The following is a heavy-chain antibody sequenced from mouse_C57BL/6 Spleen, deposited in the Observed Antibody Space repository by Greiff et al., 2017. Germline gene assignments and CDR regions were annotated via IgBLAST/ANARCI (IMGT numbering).Heavy chain of an antibody. CDR2: IHPNSGST. J-gene: IGHJ4*01. Sequence: QVQLQQPGAELVKPGASVTLSCKASGYTFTSYWMHWVKQRPGQGLEWIGMIHPNSGSTNYNEKFKSKATLTVDKSSSTAYMQLSSLTSEDSAVYYCARWGHDYVNAMDYWGQGTSVTVSS. D-gene: IGHD2-4*01. CDR3: ARWGHDYVNAMDY. CDR1: GYTFTSYW. V-gene: IGHV1-64*01.